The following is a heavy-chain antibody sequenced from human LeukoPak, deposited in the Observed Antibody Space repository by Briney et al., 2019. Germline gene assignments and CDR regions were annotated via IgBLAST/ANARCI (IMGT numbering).Heavy chain of an antibody. Sequence: PSQTLSLTCTVSGGSISSSSYYWSWIRQPAGKGLEWIGRIYTSGSTNYNPSLKSRVTISVDTSKYQFSLKLSSVAAADTAVYYCARHNYQLSALDYWGQGTLVTVSS. CDR2: IYTSGST. CDR1: GGSISSSSYY. D-gene: IGHD2-2*01. V-gene: IGHV4-61*02. J-gene: IGHJ4*02. CDR3: ARHNYQLSALDY.